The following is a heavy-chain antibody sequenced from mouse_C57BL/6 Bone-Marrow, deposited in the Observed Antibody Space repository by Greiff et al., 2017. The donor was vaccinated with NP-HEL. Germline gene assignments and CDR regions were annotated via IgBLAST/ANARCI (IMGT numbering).Heavy chain of an antibody. Sequence: EVKLMESGAELVRPGASVKLSCTASGFNIKDDYMPWVKQRPEQGLEWIGWIDPENGDTEYASKFQGKATITADTSSNTAYLQLSSLTSEDTAVYYCTTRAGAYWGQGTLVTVSA. D-gene: IGHD3-3*01. CDR3: TTRAGAY. V-gene: IGHV14-4*01. CDR1: GFNIKDDY. J-gene: IGHJ3*01. CDR2: IDPENGDT.